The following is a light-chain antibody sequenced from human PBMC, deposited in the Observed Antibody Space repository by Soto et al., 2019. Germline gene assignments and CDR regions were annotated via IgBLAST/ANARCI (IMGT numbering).Light chain of an antibody. J-gene: IGKJ1*01. CDR2: GAS. CDR1: QSVSSSY. Sequence: LTQAPGPLSFSPGERATLSCRASQSVSSSYLAWYQQKPGQAPRLLIYGASSRATGIPDRFSGSGSGTDFTLTISRLEPEDFAVYYCQQYGSSRTFGQGTKVDTK. CDR3: QQYGSSRT. V-gene: IGKV3-20*01.